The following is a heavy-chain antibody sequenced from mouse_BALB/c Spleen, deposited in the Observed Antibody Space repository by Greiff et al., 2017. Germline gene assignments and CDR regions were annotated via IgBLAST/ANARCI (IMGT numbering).Heavy chain of an antibody. Sequence: QVQLQQPGAELVRPGASVKLSCKASGYTFTSYWINWVKQRPGQGLEWIGNIYPSDSYTNYTQKFKDKATLTVDKSSSTAYMQLSSPTSEDSAVYYCTRGDDYAGYFDYWGQGTTLTVSS. CDR3: TRGDDYAGYFDY. CDR1: GYTFTSYW. V-gene: IGHV1-69*02. D-gene: IGHD2-4*01. J-gene: IGHJ2*01. CDR2: IYPSDSYT.